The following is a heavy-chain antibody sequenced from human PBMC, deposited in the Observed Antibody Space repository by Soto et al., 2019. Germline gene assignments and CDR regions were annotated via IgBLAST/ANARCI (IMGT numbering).Heavy chain of an antibody. V-gene: IGHV4-4*07. CDR2: ADSSGTT. CDR3: ARSVQLWTPFDY. D-gene: IGHD1-1*01. CDR1: GGSFSKHF. Sequence: QVHLQGSGPRLVKPSETLSLTCTVFGGSFSKHFWSWIRQPPGKGLEWIGRADSSGTTNYDPSLRSRVTVSVDTFKKQFSLELSSVTAADTAMYYCARSVQLWTPFDYWGQGTLVTVSS. J-gene: IGHJ4*02.